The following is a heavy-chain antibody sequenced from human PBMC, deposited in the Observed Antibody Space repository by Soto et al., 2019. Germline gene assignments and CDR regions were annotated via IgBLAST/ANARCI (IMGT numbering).Heavy chain of an antibody. D-gene: IGHD5-18*01. CDR2: ISSNGGST. CDR3: ARGPWIQLCNPPAEYFQH. J-gene: IGHJ1*01. CDR1: GFTFSSYA. V-gene: IGHV3-64*01. Sequence: GGSLRLSCAASGFTFSSYAMHWVRQAPGKGLEYVSAISSNGGSTYCANSVKGRFTISRDNSKNTLYLQMVSLRAEDMAVYYCARGPWIQLCNPPAEYFQHWGQG.